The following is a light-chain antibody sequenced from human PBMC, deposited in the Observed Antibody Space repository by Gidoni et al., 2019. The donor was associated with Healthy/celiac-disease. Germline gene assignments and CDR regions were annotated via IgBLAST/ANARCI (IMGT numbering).Light chain of an antibody. CDR1: QSVSSN. CDR3: RQYNNWPPST. V-gene: IGKV3-15*01. Sequence: EIEMTQSPATLSVSPGERATLSCRASQSVSSNLAWYQQKPGQAPRLLIYGASTRATGIPARFGSSGSGAEFTLTISSRLSEDFAVYYCRQYNNWPPSTFXQXTKLEIK. CDR2: GAS. J-gene: IGKJ2*01.